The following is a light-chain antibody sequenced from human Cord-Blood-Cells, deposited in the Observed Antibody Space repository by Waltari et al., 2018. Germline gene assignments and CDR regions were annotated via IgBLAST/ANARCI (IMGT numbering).Light chain of an antibody. CDR3: QSYDSSNVV. V-gene: IGLV6-57*01. J-gene: IGLJ2*01. Sequence: NFMLPQPHSVSASPGKTVTLSCTRSSGGIASHYVQWYQQRPGSSPTTGIYEDNQRPPGVPDRFSGSIDSSSNSASLTISGLKTEDEADYYCQSYDSSNVVFGGGTKLTVL. CDR1: SGGIASHY. CDR2: EDN.